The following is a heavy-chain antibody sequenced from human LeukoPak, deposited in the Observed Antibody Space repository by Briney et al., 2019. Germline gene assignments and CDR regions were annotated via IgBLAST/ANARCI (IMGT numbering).Heavy chain of an antibody. J-gene: IGHJ4*02. V-gene: IGHV1-2*02. CDR2: INPNSGGT. D-gene: IGHD3-3*02. Sequence: ASVKVSCKASGYTFTGYYMHWVRQAPGQGLEWMGRINPNSGGTNYAQKFQGRVTMTRDTSISTAYMQRSRLRSDDTAVYYCARSVGIRYYFDYWGQGTLVTVSS. CDR1: GYTFTGYY. CDR3: ARSVGIRYYFDY.